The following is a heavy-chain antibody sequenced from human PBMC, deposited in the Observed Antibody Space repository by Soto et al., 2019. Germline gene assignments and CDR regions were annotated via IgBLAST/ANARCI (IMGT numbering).Heavy chain of an antibody. V-gene: IGHV2-5*02. Sequence: QITLKESGPTLVKPTQTLTLTCTFSGFSLSSTRMAVGWIRQPPGKALEWLALIYWDDDKRYSPFLKSRLTIITDTSKNQVVLTMSNMDPVDTARYYCAHIVVAGLGYYFDYWGQGTLVTVSS. D-gene: IGHD6-19*01. CDR3: AHIVVAGLGYYFDY. J-gene: IGHJ4*02. CDR2: IYWDDDK. CDR1: GFSLSSTRMA.